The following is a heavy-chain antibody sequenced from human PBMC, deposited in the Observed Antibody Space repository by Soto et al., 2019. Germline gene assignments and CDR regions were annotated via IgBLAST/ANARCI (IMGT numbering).Heavy chain of an antibody. Sequence: SETLSLTCTVSGGSISSGDYYWSWIRQPPGKGLEWIGYIYYSGSTYYNPSLKSRVTISVDTSKNQFSLKLSSVTAADTAVYYCARETSAKAAQVDYWGQGTLVTVSS. CDR1: GGSISSGDYY. CDR3: ARETSAKAAQVDY. D-gene: IGHD6-13*01. J-gene: IGHJ4*02. CDR2: IYYSGST. V-gene: IGHV4-30-4*01.